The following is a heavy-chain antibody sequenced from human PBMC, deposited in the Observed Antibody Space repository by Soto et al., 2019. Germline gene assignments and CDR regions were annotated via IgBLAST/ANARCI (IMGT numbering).Heavy chain of an antibody. J-gene: IGHJ4*02. CDR3: ARASTGLYYDTTGYYAY. D-gene: IGHD3-22*01. CDR2: VYYSGST. Sequence: QVQLQESGPGLVKPSQTLSLTCTVSGGSISRDGYYWSWIRQHPGKGLEWIGYVYYSGSTFYNPSLKSRVTIAIDRSKNQFSLNLSSMTAADTAVYYCARASTGLYYDTTGYYAYWGQGALVIVSS. CDR1: GGSISRDGYY. V-gene: IGHV4-31*03.